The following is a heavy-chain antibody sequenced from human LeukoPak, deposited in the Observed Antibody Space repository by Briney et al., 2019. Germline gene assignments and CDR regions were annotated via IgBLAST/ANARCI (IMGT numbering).Heavy chain of an antibody. D-gene: IGHD4-11*01. CDR1: GFTFSSYG. CDR3: AKDGPPTVTRGSFDY. J-gene: IGHJ4*02. V-gene: IGHV3-30*18. Sequence: GSLRLSSAASGFTFSSYGMHWVRQAPGKGLEWVALISSDGSNSYYANSVKGRFTISRDNSKNTLYLQMNSLRAEDTAVYYCAKDGPPTVTRGSFDYWGQGTLVTVSS. CDR2: ISSDGSNS.